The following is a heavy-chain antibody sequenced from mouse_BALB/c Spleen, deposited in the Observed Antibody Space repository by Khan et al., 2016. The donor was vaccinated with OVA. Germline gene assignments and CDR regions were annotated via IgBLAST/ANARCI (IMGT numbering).Heavy chain of an antibody. D-gene: IGHD1-1*01. CDR3: ARLDYYYSSDGFDY. CDR1: GFTFSTYG. CDR2: INTGGTYT. V-gene: IGHV5-6*01. Sequence: EVELVESGGDFVRPGGSLKLSCAASGFTFSTYGMSWVRQTPDKRLEWVATINTGGTYTYYPDSVKGRFTISRDNAKNTLYLQLSSLKSEDTAIYYCARLDYYYSSDGFDYWGQGTLVTVSA. J-gene: IGHJ3*01.